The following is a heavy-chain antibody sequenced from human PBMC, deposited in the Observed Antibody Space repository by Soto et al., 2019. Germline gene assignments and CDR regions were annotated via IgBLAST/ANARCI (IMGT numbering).Heavy chain of an antibody. D-gene: IGHD6-13*01. J-gene: IGHJ4*02. CDR2: ISSTSRHT. CDR1: GFTFSDYY. V-gene: IGHV3-11*06. CDR3: ARAASAAGSRYFDY. Sequence: GGSLRLSCAASGFTFSDYYVTWIRQAPGKGLEWLSYISSTSRHTDYADSVKGRFTIPRDNANNSLYLQMNSLRVDDTAVYFCARAASAAGSRYFDYWGQGALVTVSS.